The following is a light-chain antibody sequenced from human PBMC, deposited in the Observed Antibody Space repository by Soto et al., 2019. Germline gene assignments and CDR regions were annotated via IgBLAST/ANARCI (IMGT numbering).Light chain of an antibody. CDR2: DVS. V-gene: IGLV2-14*01. J-gene: IGLJ1*01. CDR3: SAFTGSSYV. CDR1: SSDVGGNKY. Sequence: QSVLTQPASVSGSPGQSITISCTGTSSDVGGNKYVSWYQQNPGKAPKLMIRDVSNRPSGVSNRFSGSKSGNTASLTISGLQAEDEADYYCSAFTGSSYVFGTGTKVTVL.